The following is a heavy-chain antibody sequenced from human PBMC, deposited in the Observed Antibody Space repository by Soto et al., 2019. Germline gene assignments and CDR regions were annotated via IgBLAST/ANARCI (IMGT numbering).Heavy chain of an antibody. D-gene: IGHD2-15*01. CDR2: IYYSGST. CDR3: ARPAARYSDAFDI. CDR1: GGSISSYY. J-gene: IGHJ3*02. Sequence: SETLSLTCTVSGGSISSYYWSWIRQPPGKGLEWIGYIYYSGSTNYNPSLKSRVTISVDPSKNQFSLKLSSFTAPDTAVYYCARPAARYSDAFDIWGQGTMVTVSS. V-gene: IGHV4-59*08.